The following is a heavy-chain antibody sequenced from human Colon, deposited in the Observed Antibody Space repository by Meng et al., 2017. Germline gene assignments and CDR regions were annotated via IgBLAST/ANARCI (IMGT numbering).Heavy chain of an antibody. CDR1: SASIRSSNW. D-gene: IGHD4-17*01. CDR2: IYHSGST. Sequence: QQPGPTLLPPSGPLSPTCAFSSASIRSSNWWSWVRQPPGKGLEWIGEIYHSGSTNYNPSLKSRVTISVDKSKNQFSLKLSSVTAADTAVYYCARVRIYGLSDYWGQGTLVTVSS. J-gene: IGHJ4*02. V-gene: IGHV4-4*02. CDR3: ARVRIYGLSDY.